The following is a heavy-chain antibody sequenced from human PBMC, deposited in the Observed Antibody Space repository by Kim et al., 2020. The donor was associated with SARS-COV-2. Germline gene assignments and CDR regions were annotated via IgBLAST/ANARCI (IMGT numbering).Heavy chain of an antibody. CDR3: IRGEYCSSTSCYDFFDY. J-gene: IGHJ4*02. CDR2: ISSDGGST. Sequence: GGSLRLSCSASGFTFSSYALHWVRQAPGKGLEYVSAISSDGGSTYYADSAKGRFAISRDNSMNTLFLQMSGLRPEDKAVYYYIRGEYCSSTSCYDFFDYWGQGTLITVSS. CDR1: GFTFSSYA. V-gene: IGHV3-64D*06. D-gene: IGHD2-2*01.